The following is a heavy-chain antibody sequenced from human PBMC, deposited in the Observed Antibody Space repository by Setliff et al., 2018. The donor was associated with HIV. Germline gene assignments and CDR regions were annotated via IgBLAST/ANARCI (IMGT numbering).Heavy chain of an antibody. D-gene: IGHD5-12*01. CDR1: GASIRSYY. J-gene: IGHJ3*01. Sequence: PSETLSLTCIVSGASIRSYYWAWIRQSPGRGLQYLGHLYYSGSTNYNPSLKSRITMSMDTSKNQFPLQLSSVTAADTAVYYCARIPWVATLWGGAFDLWGHGTMVTVS. CDR3: ARIPWVATLWGGAFDL. CDR2: LYYSGST. V-gene: IGHV4-59*01.